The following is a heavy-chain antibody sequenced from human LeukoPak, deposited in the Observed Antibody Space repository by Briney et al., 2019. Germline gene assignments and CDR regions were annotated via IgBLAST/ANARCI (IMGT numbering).Heavy chain of an antibody. V-gene: IGHV3-21*05. J-gene: IGHJ4*02. Sequence: SGGSLRLSCAASGFTFSSYSMNWVRQAPGKGLEWVSYISSSSSYIYYADSVKGRFTISRDNAKNSLYLQMNSLRAEDTAVYYCARWIIAAADYWGQGTLVTVSS. CDR3: ARWIIAAADY. CDR1: GFTFSSYS. D-gene: IGHD6-13*01. CDR2: ISSSSSYI.